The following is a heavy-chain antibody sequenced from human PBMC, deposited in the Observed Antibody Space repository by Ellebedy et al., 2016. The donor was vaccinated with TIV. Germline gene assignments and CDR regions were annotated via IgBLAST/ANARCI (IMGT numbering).Heavy chain of an antibody. CDR1: GFTFDDYA. Sequence: GESLKISCAASGFTFDDYAMHWVRQAPGKGLQWVCLISGDSTTTYYADSVKGRFTISRDNSKNTLYLQMNSLRAEDTAVYYCARDSSGCSDFWGQGTLVTVSS. CDR2: ISGDSTTT. J-gene: IGHJ4*02. D-gene: IGHD3-22*01. CDR3: ARDSSGCSDF. V-gene: IGHV3-43*02.